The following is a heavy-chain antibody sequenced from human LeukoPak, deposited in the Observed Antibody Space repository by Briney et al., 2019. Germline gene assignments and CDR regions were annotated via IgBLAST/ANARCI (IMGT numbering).Heavy chain of an antibody. J-gene: IGHJ5*02. CDR1: GFTFSSYA. Sequence: GGSLRLSCAASGFTFSSYAMSWVRQAPGKGLECVSSISGSGGTTYYADPVKGRFTISRDNSKNTLYLQMDSLRAEDTALYYCAKHNDFWSVSNRFDPWGQGTLVIVSS. CDR2: ISGSGGTT. CDR3: AKHNDFWSVSNRFDP. D-gene: IGHD3-3*01. V-gene: IGHV3-23*01.